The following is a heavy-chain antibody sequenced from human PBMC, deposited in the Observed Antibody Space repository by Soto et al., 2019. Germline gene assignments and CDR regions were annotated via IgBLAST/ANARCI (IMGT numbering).Heavy chain of an antibody. CDR1: GGSISSGDYY. D-gene: IGHD3-22*01. J-gene: IGHJ4*02. CDR3: ARTYYYDSSIDY. CDR2: IYYSGST. Sequence: SETLSLTCTVSGGSISSGDYYWSWIRQPPGKGLEWIGYIYYSGSTYYNPSLKSRVTISVDTSKSQFSLKLSSVTAADTAVYYCARTYYYDSSIDYWGLGTLVTVSS. V-gene: IGHV4-30-4*01.